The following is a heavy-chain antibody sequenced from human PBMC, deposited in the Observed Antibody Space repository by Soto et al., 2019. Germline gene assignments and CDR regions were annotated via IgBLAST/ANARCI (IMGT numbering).Heavy chain of an antibody. V-gene: IGHV3-23*01. D-gene: IGHD6-6*01. CDR2: ISNGGGST. J-gene: IGHJ4*02. CDR3: AKAMRVYYFDY. Sequence: GGSLRLSCAASGFTFISYAMSWVRQAPGKGLEWVSTISNGGGSTYYADSVKGRFTISRDNSKNTLYLQMDSLRAEDTAVYYCAKAMRVYYFDYWGQGTLVTVSS. CDR1: GFTFISYA.